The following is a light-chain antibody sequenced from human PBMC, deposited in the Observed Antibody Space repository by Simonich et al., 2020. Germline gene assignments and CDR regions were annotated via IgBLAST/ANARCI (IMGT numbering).Light chain of an antibody. CDR1: PRFSSN. J-gene: IGKJ1*01. Sequence: EIVMTQSPATLSVSPGERATLSCRVRPRFSSNLTLYQQKPGQAPRRLIYGASTMATGIPASFSGSGSGTEFTLTISSMQSEDFAVYYCQQYNNWWTFGQGTKVEIK. CDR3: QQYNNWWT. V-gene: IGKV3-15*01. CDR2: GAS.